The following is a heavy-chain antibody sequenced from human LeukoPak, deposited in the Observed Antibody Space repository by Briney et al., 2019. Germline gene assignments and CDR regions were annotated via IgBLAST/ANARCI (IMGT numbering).Heavy chain of an antibody. D-gene: IGHD3-22*01. CDR2: ISGSGSYT. J-gene: IGHJ4*02. CDR1: GFTVSDYS. V-gene: IGHV3-23*01. Sequence: GGSLRLSCAASGFTVSDYSMSWVRQAPGKGLEWVSAISGSGSYTDYADSVKGRFTISKDNSKNTLYIRMNSLRTEDTAIYYCAKRRYDSSGHFDSWGQGTLVTVSS. CDR3: AKRRYDSSGHFDS.